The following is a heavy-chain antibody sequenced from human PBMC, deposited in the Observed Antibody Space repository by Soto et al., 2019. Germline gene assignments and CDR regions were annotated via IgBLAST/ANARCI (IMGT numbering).Heavy chain of an antibody. Sequence: SETLSLTCAVYGGSFSGYYWSWIRQPPGKGLEWIGEINHSGSTNYNPSLKSRVTISVDTSKNQFSLKLSSVTAADTAVYYCARIASSGRAATSWGQGTLVTVSS. CDR3: ARIASSGRAATS. J-gene: IGHJ4*02. CDR1: GGSFSGYY. D-gene: IGHD5-12*01. CDR2: INHSGST. V-gene: IGHV4-34*01.